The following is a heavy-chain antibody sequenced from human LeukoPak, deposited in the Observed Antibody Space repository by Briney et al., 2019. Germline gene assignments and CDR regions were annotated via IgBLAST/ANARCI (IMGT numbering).Heavy chain of an antibody. CDR2: INHSGST. Sequence: PSETLSLTCAVYGGSFSGYYWSWIRQPPGKGLEWIGEINHSGSTNYNPSLKSRVTISVETSKNQFSLKLSSVTAADTAVYYCARGNRGYDDAFDIWGQGTMVTVSS. D-gene: IGHD1-14*01. CDR1: GGSFSGYY. V-gene: IGHV4-34*01. J-gene: IGHJ3*02. CDR3: ARGNRGYDDAFDI.